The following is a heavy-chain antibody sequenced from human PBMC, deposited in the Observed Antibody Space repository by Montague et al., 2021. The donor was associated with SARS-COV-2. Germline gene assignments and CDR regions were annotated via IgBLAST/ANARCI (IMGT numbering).Heavy chain of an antibody. V-gene: IGHV3-53*01. CDR2: IYTDGST. J-gene: IGHJ4*02. D-gene: IGHD4-17*01. CDR1: GFTVSSNY. CDR3: ARDGQDYGDFLRY. Sequence: RSLSLAASGFTVSSNYVSWVRQAPGKGLEWVSVIYTDGSTYYGDSVKGRFTISRDSSKNTLYLQMNSLRSEDTAVYYCARDGQDYGDFLRYWGRGALVTVS.